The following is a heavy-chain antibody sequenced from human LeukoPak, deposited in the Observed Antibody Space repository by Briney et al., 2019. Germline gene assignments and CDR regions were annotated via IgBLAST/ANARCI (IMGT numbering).Heavy chain of an antibody. J-gene: IGHJ4*02. CDR2: IWGDENHK. Sequence: GRSLRLSCAASGFTLSSSGMHWVRQAPGKGLEWVAVIWGDENHKYYGDSVRGRFTISRDNAKNTLYLQMDSLRVEDTAVYYCATPLDYYDTSGYHQGGDWGQGTLVTVSS. D-gene: IGHD3-22*01. V-gene: IGHV3-33*01. CDR3: ATPLDYYDTSGYHQGGD. CDR1: GFTLSSSG.